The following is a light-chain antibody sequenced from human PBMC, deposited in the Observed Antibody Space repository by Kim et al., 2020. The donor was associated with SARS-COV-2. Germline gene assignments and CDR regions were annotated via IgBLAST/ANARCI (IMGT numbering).Light chain of an antibody. J-gene: IGLJ1*01. CDR1: KLGDKY. V-gene: IGLV3-1*01. CDR3: QAWDSSTGV. CDR2: QDS. Sequence: SVSPGQTASITCSGDKLGDKYACWYQQKPGQSPVLVIYQDSKRASGIPERFSGSNSGNTATLTISGTQAMDEADYYCQAWDSSTGVFGTGTKVTVL.